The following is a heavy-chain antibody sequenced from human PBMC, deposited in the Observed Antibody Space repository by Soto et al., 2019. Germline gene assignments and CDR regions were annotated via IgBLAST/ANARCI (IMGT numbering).Heavy chain of an antibody. V-gene: IGHV4-30-4*01. Sequence: SETLSLTCTVSGGSISSGDYYWSWIRQPPGKGLEWIGYIYYSGGTYYNPSLKSRVTISVDTSKNQFSLKLSSVTAADTAVYYCARLVQLLQGRWFDPWGQGTLVTV. J-gene: IGHJ5*02. CDR3: ARLVQLLQGRWFDP. CDR2: IYYSGGT. D-gene: IGHD2-15*01. CDR1: GGSISSGDYY.